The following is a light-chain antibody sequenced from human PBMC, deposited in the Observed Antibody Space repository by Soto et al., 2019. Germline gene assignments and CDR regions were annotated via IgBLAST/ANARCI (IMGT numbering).Light chain of an antibody. CDR1: KSVSISY. V-gene: IGKV3-20*01. CDR3: PQYGSSPRT. Sequence: VMTQSPDSLAVSPGERATLSCRASKSVSISYLAWYQQKPGQAPMLLIYGASNRATGIPVRFSGSGSGTDFTLTISRLEPEDFAVYYCPQYGSSPRTFGQGTKVDIK. J-gene: IGKJ1*01. CDR2: GAS.